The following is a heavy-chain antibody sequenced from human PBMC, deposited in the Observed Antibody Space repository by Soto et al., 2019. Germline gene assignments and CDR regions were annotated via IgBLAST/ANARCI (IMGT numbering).Heavy chain of an antibody. CDR2: IGTAGDT. Sequence: GGSLRLSCAASGFTFSSYDMHWVRQATGKGLEWVSAIGTAGDTYYPGSVKGRFTISRENAKNSLYLQMNSLRAEDTAVYYCARVPAINDYGDYLGAFDIWGQGTMVTVSS. V-gene: IGHV3-13*01. J-gene: IGHJ3*02. CDR3: ARVPAINDYGDYLGAFDI. CDR1: GFTFSSYD. D-gene: IGHD4-17*01.